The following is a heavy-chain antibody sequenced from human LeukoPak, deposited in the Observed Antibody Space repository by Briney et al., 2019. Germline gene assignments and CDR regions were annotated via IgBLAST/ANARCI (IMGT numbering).Heavy chain of an antibody. Sequence: SETLSLTCTVSGGSISSSSYYWGWIRQPPGKGLEWIGSIYYSGSTYYNPSLKSRVTISVDTSKNQFSLKLSSVTAADTAVYYCARESPYYDSGSYGFDIWGQGTMVTVSS. D-gene: IGHD3-10*01. CDR1: GGSISSSSYY. J-gene: IGHJ3*02. CDR2: IYYSGST. V-gene: IGHV4-39*02. CDR3: ARESPYYDSGSYGFDI.